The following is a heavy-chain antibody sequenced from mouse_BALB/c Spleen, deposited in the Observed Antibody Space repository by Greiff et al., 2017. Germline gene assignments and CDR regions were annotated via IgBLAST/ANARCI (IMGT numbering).Heavy chain of an antibody. Sequence: EVQLQQSGAELVKPGASVKLSCTASGFNIKDTYMHWVKQRPEQGLEWIGRIDPANGNTKYDPKFQGKATITADTSSNTAYLQLSSLTSEDTAVYYCARCGNYGGGVDYWGQGTTLTVSA. J-gene: IGHJ2*01. V-gene: IGHV14-3*02. CDR1: GFNIKDTY. CDR2: IDPANGNT. CDR3: ARCGNYGGGVDY. D-gene: IGHD2-1*01.